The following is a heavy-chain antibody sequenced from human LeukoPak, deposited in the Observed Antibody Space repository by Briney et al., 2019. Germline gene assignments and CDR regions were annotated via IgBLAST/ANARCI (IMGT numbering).Heavy chain of an antibody. D-gene: IGHD2-8*01. Sequence: GGSLRLSCAASGFTFSSYWIHWVRQVPRKGLVWVSRIHGDGRTTTYADSVKGRFTISRDNAKNTLYLQMNSLRAEDTAVYYCARDNGENYHTAFDYWGQGTLVTVSS. J-gene: IGHJ4*02. CDR3: ARDNGENYHTAFDY. V-gene: IGHV3-74*01. CDR1: GFTFSSYW. CDR2: IHGDGRTT.